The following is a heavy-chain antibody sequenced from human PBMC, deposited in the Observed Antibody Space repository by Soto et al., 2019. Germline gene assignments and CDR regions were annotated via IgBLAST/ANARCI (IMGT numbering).Heavy chain of an antibody. CDR2: ISYDGSNK. CDR3: AREYRDGGMDV. D-gene: IGHD5-12*01. J-gene: IGHJ6*02. V-gene: IGHV3-30-3*01. Sequence: QVQLVESGGGVVQPGRSLRLSCAASVFTFSSYAMHWVRQAPGKGLEWVAVISYDGSNKYYADSVKGRFTISRDNSKNTLYLQMNSLRAEDTAVYYCAREYRDGGMDVWGQGTTVTVSS. CDR1: VFTFSSYA.